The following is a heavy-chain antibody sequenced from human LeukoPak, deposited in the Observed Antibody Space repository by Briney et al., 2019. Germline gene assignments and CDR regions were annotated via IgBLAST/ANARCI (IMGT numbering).Heavy chain of an antibody. CDR3: ARGATFGGTQGAYYYYGMDV. J-gene: IGHJ6*02. CDR1: GFTFSSYA. CDR2: ISGSGGST. Sequence: HAGGSLRLSCAASGFTFSSYAMSWVRQAPGKGLEWVSAISGSGGSTYYADSVKGRFTISRDNSKNTLYQQMNSLRAEDTAVYYCARGATFGGTQGAYYYYGMDVWGQGTTVTVSS. D-gene: IGHD3-16*01. V-gene: IGHV3-23*01.